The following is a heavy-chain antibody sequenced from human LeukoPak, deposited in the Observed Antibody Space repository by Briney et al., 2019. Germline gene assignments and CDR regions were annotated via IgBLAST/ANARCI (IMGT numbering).Heavy chain of an antibody. V-gene: IGHV3-9*03. CDR3: AKDSDPYGFGPPGGFFQH. CDR1: GFTFDDYA. CDR2: ISWNSGSI. J-gene: IGHJ1*01. D-gene: IGHD3-10*01. Sequence: SLRLSCAASGFTFDDYAIHWVRQVPGKGLEWVSGISWNSGSIGYADSVKGRFTISRDNAKNSLYLQMNSLRAEDMALYYCAKDSDPYGFGPPGGFFQHWGQGTLVTVSS.